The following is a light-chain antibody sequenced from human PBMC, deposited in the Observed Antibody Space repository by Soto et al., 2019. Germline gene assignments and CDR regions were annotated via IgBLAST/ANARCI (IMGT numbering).Light chain of an antibody. CDR2: DVT. V-gene: IGLV2-14*01. J-gene: IGLJ2*01. CDR1: SSDVGDYNY. CDR3: SSYASSGTLV. Sequence: QSALTQPASVSGSPGQSITISCTGTSSDVGDYNYVSWYQQHPDKAPKLMIYDVTNRPSGVSNRFSGSKSGNTASLTISGLQSEDEADYYCSSYASSGTLVFGGGTKVTV.